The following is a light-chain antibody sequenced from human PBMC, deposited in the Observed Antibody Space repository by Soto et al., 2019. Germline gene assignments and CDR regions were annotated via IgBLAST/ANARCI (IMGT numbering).Light chain of an antibody. CDR1: QTVRNNY. Sequence: EFVLTQSPGTLSLSPGERATLSCRASQTVRNNYLAWYQQKPGQAPRLLIYDASSRATGIPDRFSGGGSGTDFTLTNSRLEPEAFAVYYCHQFSSYPLTFGGGTKVEIK. J-gene: IGKJ4*01. CDR2: DAS. V-gene: IGKV3-20*01. CDR3: HQFSSYPLT.